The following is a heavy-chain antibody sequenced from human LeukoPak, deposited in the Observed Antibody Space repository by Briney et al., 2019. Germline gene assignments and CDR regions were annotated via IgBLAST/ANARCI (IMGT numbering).Heavy chain of an antibody. V-gene: IGHV3-30*02. CDR1: GFTFSSYA. CDR2: IRYDGSNK. D-gene: IGHD3-22*01. J-gene: IGHJ4*02. CDR3: AKKGDYYDSSGYHSDY. Sequence: PGGSLRLSCAASGFTFSSYAMSWVRQAPGKGLEWVAFIRYDGSNKYYADSVKGRFTISRDNSKNTLYLQMNSLRAEDTAVYYCAKKGDYYDSSGYHSDYWGQGTLVTVSS.